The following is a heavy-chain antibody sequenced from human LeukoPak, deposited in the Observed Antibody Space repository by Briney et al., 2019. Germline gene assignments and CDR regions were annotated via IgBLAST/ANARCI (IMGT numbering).Heavy chain of an antibody. CDR1: GFTFSDYY. V-gene: IGHV3-11*04. CDR2: ISSSGSTI. D-gene: IGHD2-21*01. J-gene: IGHJ4*02. CDR3: ARAPYCGGDCYLYYFDY. Sequence: GGSLRLSCAASGFTFSDYYMSWIRQAPGEGLEWVSYISSSGSTIYYADSVKGRFTISRDNAKNSLYLQMNSLRAEDTAAYYCARAPYCGGDCYLYYFDYWGQGTLVTVSS.